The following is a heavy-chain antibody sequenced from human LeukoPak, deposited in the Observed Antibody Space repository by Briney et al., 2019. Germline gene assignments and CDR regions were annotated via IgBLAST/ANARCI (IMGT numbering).Heavy chain of an antibody. CDR2: ISGGGGTT. Sequence: PGGSLRLSCAASGFTFSSYAMSWVRQAPGKGLEWVTAISGGGGTTYYADSVKGRFTISRDNSKNMLHLQMNSLRAEDTAVYYCAKESRTIAVAGADYWGQGTLVTVSS. CDR1: GFTFSSYA. CDR3: AKESRTIAVAGADY. V-gene: IGHV3-23*01. J-gene: IGHJ4*02. D-gene: IGHD6-19*01.